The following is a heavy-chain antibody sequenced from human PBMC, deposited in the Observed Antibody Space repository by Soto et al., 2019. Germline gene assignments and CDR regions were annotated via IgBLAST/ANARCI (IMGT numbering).Heavy chain of an antibody. Sequence: SVKVSCKASGGTFSSYAISWVRQAPGQGLEWMGGIIPIFGTANYAQKFQGRVTITADESTSTAYMELSSLRSEDTAVYYCARGRDCSGGSCYGLGYYYYGMDGWG. J-gene: IGHJ6*02. D-gene: IGHD2-15*01. V-gene: IGHV1-69*13. CDR3: ARGRDCSGGSCYGLGYYYYGMDG. CDR2: IIPIFGTA. CDR1: GGTFSSYA.